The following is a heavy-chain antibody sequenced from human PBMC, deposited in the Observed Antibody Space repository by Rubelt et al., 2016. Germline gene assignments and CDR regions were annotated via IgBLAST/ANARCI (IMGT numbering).Heavy chain of an antibody. CDR3: AKISSSWYVGPYYFDY. J-gene: IGHJ4*02. Sequence: GSLRLSCAASGFSFSMYWMHWVRQVPGKGLEWVSVISATGAGADYADSVKGRFTLSRDNSKNTLYLQMNSLRAEDTALYYCAKISSSWYVGPYYFDYWGQGTLVTVSS. D-gene: IGHD6-13*01. CDR2: ISATGAGA. CDR1: GFSFSMYW. V-gene: IGHV3-23*01.